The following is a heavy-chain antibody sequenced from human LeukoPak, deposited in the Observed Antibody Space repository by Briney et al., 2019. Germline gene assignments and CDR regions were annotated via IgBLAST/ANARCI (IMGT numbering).Heavy chain of an antibody. D-gene: IGHD5-18*01. Sequence: PGGSLRLSCAASGFTFSSYSMNWVRQAPGKGLEWVSSISSSSSYTYYADSVKGRFTISRDNAKNSLYLQMNSLRAEDTAVYYCARDGDTAMVISWGQGTLVTVSS. CDR3: ARDGDTAMVIS. J-gene: IGHJ4*02. CDR1: GFTFSSYS. V-gene: IGHV3-21*01. CDR2: ISSSSSYT.